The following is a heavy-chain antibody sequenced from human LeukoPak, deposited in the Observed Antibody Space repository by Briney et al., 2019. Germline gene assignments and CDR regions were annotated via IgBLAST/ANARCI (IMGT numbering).Heavy chain of an antibody. D-gene: IGHD3-10*01. V-gene: IGHV3-33*06. J-gene: IGHJ4*02. CDR1: GFAFNTYA. CDR2: IWHDGSHK. Sequence: PGRSLRLSCAASGFAFNTYAMHWVRQAPGQGLEWVALIWHDGSHKFYSNSVRGQFTISRDNSKNTVSLQMNSLRAEDTAVNYCAKSRYDSGSYLIFDYWGQGTLVTVSS. CDR3: AKSRYDSGSYLIFDY.